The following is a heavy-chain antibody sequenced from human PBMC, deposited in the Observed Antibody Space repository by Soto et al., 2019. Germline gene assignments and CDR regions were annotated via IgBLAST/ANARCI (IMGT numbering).Heavy chain of an antibody. CDR2: ISYSGST. D-gene: IGHD3-22*01. V-gene: IGHV4-30-4*01. Sequence: QVQLQESGPGLVKPSQTLSLTCTVSGGSITYGHYYWSWIRQPPGKGLECIGYISYSGSTHYNPSLQSRVTISTDASKNQFSLNLSSVTAADTAVYYCARDYYDYTPLDWGQGTLVTVSS. CDR1: GGSITYGHYY. J-gene: IGHJ4*02. CDR3: ARDYYDYTPLD.